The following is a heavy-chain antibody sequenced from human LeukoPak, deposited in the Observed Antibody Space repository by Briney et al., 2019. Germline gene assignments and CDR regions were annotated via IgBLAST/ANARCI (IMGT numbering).Heavy chain of an antibody. CDR3: ARAYGSGSPLAQPFDY. Sequence: GASVKVSCKASGYTFTSYAMHWVRQAPGQRLEWMGWINAGNGNTKYSQKFQGRVTITRDTSASTAYMELSSLRSEDTAVYYCARAYGSGSPLAQPFDYWGQGTLVTVSS. D-gene: IGHD3-10*01. V-gene: IGHV1-3*01. CDR1: GYTFTSYA. CDR2: INAGNGNT. J-gene: IGHJ4*02.